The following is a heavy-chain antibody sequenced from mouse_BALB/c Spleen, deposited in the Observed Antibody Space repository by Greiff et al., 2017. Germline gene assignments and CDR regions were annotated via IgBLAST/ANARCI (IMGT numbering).Heavy chain of an antibody. J-gene: IGHJ3*01. Sequence: EVQVVESGGGLVKLGGSLKLSCAASGFTFSSYYMSWVRQTPEKRLELVAAINSNGGSTYYPDTVKGRFTISRDNAKNTLYLQMSSLKSEDTALYYCARQGQLTGTWFAYWGQGTLVTVSA. CDR2: INSNGGST. D-gene: IGHD4-1*01. CDR3: ARQGQLTGTWFAY. CDR1: GFTFSSYY. V-gene: IGHV5-6-2*01.